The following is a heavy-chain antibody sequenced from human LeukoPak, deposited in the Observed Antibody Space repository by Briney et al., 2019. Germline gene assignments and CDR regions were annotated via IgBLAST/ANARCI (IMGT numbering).Heavy chain of an antibody. J-gene: IGHJ5*02. V-gene: IGHV3-30-3*01. D-gene: IGHD2-2*01. CDR3: ARAYCSTTSCYSELFDP. CDR1: GFTFSSYA. Sequence: GGSLRLSCAASGFTFSSYAMHWVRQAPGKGLEWVAVISYDGSNKYYADSVKGRFTISRDNSKNTLYLQMNSLRAEDTAVYYCARAYCSTTSCYSELFDPWGQGTLVTVSS. CDR2: ISYDGSNK.